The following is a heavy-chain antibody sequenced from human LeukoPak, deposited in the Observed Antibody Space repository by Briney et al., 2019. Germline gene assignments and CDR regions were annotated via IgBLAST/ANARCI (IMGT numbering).Heavy chain of an antibody. CDR2: IYYSGST. D-gene: IGHD1-26*01. V-gene: IGHV4-59*08. J-gene: IGHJ5*02. CDR1: GGSISSYY. Sequence: SETLSLTCTVSGGSISSYYWSWIRQPPGKGLEWLGYIYYSGSTNYNPSLKSRVTISVDTSKNQFSLKLSSVTAADTAVYYCARQYSGSYGSDWFDPWGQGTLVTVSS. CDR3: ARQYSGSYGSDWFDP.